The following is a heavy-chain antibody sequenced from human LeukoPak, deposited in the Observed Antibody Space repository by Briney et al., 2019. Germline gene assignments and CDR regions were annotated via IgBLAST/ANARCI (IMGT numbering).Heavy chain of an antibody. D-gene: IGHD1-26*01. V-gene: IGHV3-23*01. CDR3: AKDRGMVGASVRAFDY. CDR1: GFTFRNHA. Sequence: GGSLRLSCAASGFTFRNHAMNWVRQAPGKGLEWVSVISGSGETTYYADSVKGRFTISRDNSQNTLYLQMSSLRGEDTALYYCAKDRGMVGASVRAFDYWGQGTLVTLSS. CDR2: ISGSGETT. J-gene: IGHJ4*02.